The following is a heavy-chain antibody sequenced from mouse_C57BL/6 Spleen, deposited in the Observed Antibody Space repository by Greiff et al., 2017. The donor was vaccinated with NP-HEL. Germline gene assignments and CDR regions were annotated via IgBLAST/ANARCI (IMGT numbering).Heavy chain of an antibody. V-gene: IGHV1-19*01. J-gene: IGHJ4*01. D-gene: IGHD1-1*01. CDR3: ARYYYGSSDYYAMDY. CDR2: INPYNGGP. CDR1: GYTFTDYY. Sequence: VQLKQSGPVLVKPGASVKMSCKASGYTFTDYYMNWVKQSHGKSLEWIGVINPYNGGPSYNQKFKGQATLTVDKSSSTAYMELNSLTSEDSAVYYCARYYYGSSDYYAMDYWGQGTSVTVSS.